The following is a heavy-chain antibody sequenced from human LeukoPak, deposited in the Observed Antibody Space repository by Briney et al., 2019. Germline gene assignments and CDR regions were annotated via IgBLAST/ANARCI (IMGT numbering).Heavy chain of an antibody. CDR3: ARDIGTGSVYTNRFDP. CDR1: GFTFSSYV. Sequence: GGSLRLSCEVSGFTFSSYVMSWVRQAPGKGPEWVAYIGGSDGITSYADSVKGRFTISRDNSKNTVYLQMNSLRAGDTAVYFCARDIGTGSVYTNRFDPWGQGTLVTVSS. J-gene: IGHJ5*02. V-gene: IGHV3-23*01. D-gene: IGHD5/OR15-5a*01. CDR2: IGGSDGIT.